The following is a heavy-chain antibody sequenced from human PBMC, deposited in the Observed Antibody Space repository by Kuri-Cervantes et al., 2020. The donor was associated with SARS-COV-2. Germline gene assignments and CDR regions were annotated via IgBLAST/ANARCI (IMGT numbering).Heavy chain of an antibody. CDR1: GGTFSSYA. Sequence: SVXXSXXASGGTFSSYAXSWVRQAPGQGLEWMGGIIPMFGTPNYAQKFQGRVTITRDTSASTAYMELSSLRSEDTAVYYCASGYCSSTSCYGDNYYYYYGMDVWGQGTTVTVSS. CDR2: IIPMFGTP. V-gene: IGHV1-69*05. J-gene: IGHJ6*02. D-gene: IGHD2-2*01. CDR3: ASGYCSSTSCYGDNYYYYYGMDV.